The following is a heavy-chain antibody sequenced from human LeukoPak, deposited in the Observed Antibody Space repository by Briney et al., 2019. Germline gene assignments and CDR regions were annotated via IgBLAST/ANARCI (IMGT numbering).Heavy chain of an antibody. CDR2: IRYDGSNK. CDR3: AKEPVSKSMRYYFDY. D-gene: IGHD3-9*01. J-gene: IGHJ4*02. Sequence: GGSLRLSCAASGFTFSSYGMHWVRQAPGKGLEWVAFIRYDGSNKYYADPVKGRFTISRDNSKNTLYLQMNSLRAEDTAVYYCAKEPVSKSMRYYFDYWGQGTLVTVSS. CDR1: GFTFSSYG. V-gene: IGHV3-30*02.